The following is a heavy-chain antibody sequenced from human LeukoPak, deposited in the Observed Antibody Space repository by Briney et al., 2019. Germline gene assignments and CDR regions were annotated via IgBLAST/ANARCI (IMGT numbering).Heavy chain of an antibody. V-gene: IGHV4-4*07. Sequence: SETLSLTCTVSGGSISSYYWSWIRQPAGKGLEWIGRIYTSGSTNYNPSLKSRVTISVDTSKNQFSLKPSSVTAADTAVYYCARTAPPTLIAARPVEVDYWGQGTLVTVSS. D-gene: IGHD6-6*01. CDR3: ARTAPPTLIAARPVEVDY. CDR1: GGSISSYY. CDR2: IYTSGST. J-gene: IGHJ4*02.